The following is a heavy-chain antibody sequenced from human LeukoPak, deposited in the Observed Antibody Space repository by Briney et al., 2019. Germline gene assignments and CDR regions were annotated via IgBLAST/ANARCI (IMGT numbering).Heavy chain of an antibody. CDR2: IYHSGST. V-gene: IGHV4-4*02. CDR3: ARVGRRAHGY. J-gene: IGHJ4*02. D-gene: IGHD1-26*01. Sequence: SETLSLTCAVSGGSISSSNWWSWVRQPPGKGLEWIGEIYHSGSTNYNPSLKSRVTISVDTSKNQFSLKLSSVTAADTAVYYCARVGRRAHGYWGQGTLVTVSS. CDR1: GGSISSSNW.